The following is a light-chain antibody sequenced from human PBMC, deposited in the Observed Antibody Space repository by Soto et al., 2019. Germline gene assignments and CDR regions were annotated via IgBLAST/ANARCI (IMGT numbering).Light chain of an antibody. V-gene: IGLV2-8*01. J-gene: IGLJ2*01. Sequence: QSVLTQPPSASGSPGQSVTISCTGTSSDVGGYNYVSWYQQHPGKAPKLMIYEVSNRPSGVPDRFSGSKSGNTASLTVSGLQAEDEADYYCSSYAGSNIQVVFGGGTKLTVL. CDR1: SSDVGGYNY. CDR3: SSYAGSNIQVV. CDR2: EVS.